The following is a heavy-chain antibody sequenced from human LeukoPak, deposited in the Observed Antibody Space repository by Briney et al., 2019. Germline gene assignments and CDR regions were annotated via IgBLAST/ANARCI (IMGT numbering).Heavy chain of an antibody. V-gene: IGHV3-23*01. J-gene: IGHJ6*02. CDR3: AKVPGYCSSTSCHNYYYYGMDA. Sequence: PGGSLRLSCAASGFTFSSYAMSWVRQAPGKGLEWVSAISGSGGSTYYADSVKGRFTISRDNSKNTLYLQMNSLRAEDTAVYYCAKVPGYCSSTSCHNYYYYGMDAWGQGTTVTVSS. CDR2: ISGSGGST. D-gene: IGHD2-2*02. CDR1: GFTFSSYA.